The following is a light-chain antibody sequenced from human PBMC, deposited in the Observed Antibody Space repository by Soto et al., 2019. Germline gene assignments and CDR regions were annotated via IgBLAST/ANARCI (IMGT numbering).Light chain of an antibody. CDR2: SAS. Sequence: EIVLTQSSCTLSLSPGERATLSCGASQSVSNNYLAWYQQKPGQAPRLVIYSASSRATGIPDRFSGSGSGADYTLTISRLETEDSATYYCQQSYSTLITFGQGTRLEIK. J-gene: IGKJ5*01. CDR3: QQSYSTLIT. V-gene: IGKV3-20*01. CDR1: QSVSNNY.